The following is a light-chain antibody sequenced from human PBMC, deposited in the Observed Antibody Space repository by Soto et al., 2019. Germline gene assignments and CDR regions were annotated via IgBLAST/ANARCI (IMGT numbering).Light chain of an antibody. CDR3: QQYLDRPLT. V-gene: IGKV3-15*01. Sequence: EIEMTQSPATLSVSPGERATLSCRASQSVSNNLAWYQQKPGQAPRLLIYVASTRATGIPARFSGSGSGTEFTLTISSLQSEDFAVYYCQQYLDRPLTFGPGTKVDIK. J-gene: IGKJ3*01. CDR2: VAS. CDR1: QSVSNN.